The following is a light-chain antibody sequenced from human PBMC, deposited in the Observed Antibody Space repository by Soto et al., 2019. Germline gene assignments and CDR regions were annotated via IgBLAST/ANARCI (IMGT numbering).Light chain of an antibody. CDR3: CSYAGSYTFVV. Sequence: QSALTQPRSVSGSPGQSVTISCTGTSSDVGGYNYVSWYQQHPGKAPKLMIYDASKRPSGVPDRFSGSKSGNKASLTISGLQAEDEADYYCCSYAGSYTFVVFGGGTKVTVL. CDR2: DAS. V-gene: IGLV2-11*01. CDR1: SSDVGGYNY. J-gene: IGLJ2*01.